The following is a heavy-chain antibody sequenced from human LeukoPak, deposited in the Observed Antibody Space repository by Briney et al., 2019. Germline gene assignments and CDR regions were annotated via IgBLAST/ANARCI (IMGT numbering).Heavy chain of an antibody. J-gene: IGHJ4*02. Sequence: PGGSLRLSCAASGFTFSSYSMNWVRQAPGRGLEWVSSISSSSSYIYYADSVKGRFTISRDNAKNSLYLQMNSLRAEDTAVYYCARGYLATSSSWELGCWGQGTLVTVSS. V-gene: IGHV3-21*01. CDR3: ARGYLATSSSWELGC. CDR1: GFTFSSYS. D-gene: IGHD6-13*01. CDR2: ISSSSSYI.